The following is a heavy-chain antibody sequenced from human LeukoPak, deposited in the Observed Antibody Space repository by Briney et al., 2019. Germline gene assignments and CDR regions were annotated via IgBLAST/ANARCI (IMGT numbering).Heavy chain of an antibody. CDR1: GFTFSSYW. J-gene: IGHJ6*03. CDR3: ARIVATQYYYHMDV. CDR2: IKQDGSEK. D-gene: IGHD5-12*01. Sequence: GGSLRLSCAASGFTFSSYWMSWVRQAPGKGLEWVANIKQDGSEKYYVDSVKGRFTISRDNAKNSLYLQMNSLRAEDTAVYYCARIVATQYYYHMDVWGKGTTVTVSS. V-gene: IGHV3-7*01.